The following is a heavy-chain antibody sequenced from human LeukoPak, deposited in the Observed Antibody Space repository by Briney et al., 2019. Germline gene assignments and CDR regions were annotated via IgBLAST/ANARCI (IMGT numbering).Heavy chain of an antibody. V-gene: IGHV3-23*01. CDR1: GFTFSSYA. Sequence: GGSLRLSCAASGFTFSSYAMSWVRQAPGKGLERVSAISGSGGSTYYADSVKDRFTISSDNSKNTLYLQMNSLRAEDTAVYYCAKDREYYFDYWGQGTLVTVSS. J-gene: IGHJ4*02. CDR3: AKDREYYFDY. CDR2: ISGSGGST.